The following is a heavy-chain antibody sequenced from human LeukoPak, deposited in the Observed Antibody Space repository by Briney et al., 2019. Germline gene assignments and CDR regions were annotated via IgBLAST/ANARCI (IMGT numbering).Heavy chain of an antibody. V-gene: IGHV1-46*01. CDR1: GYIFTTYY. Sequence: ASVKLSCEASGYIFTTYYLNWVRQAPGQGLEWMAMINPSVGSAKFAQRFQGRVTMTMDRSTSTVYMDLNSLRSDDAAVYYCAREPMGVTVHFDHWGEGTRVTVSS. CDR2: INPSVGSA. J-gene: IGHJ4*02. CDR3: AREPMGVTVHFDH. D-gene: IGHD3-16*02.